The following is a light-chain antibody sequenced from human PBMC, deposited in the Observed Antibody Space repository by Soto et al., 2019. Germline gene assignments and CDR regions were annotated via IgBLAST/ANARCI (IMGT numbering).Light chain of an antibody. CDR2: AAS. J-gene: IGKJ4*01. Sequence: DIQMTQSPSSLSASVGDRVTITCQASQSISVYLNWYQQKPGKAPKLLISAASRLQSGVPSTFSGSGSGTDFTLTISTLQPEDFATYYCQQSISAPLTFGGGTKVEIK. CDR1: QSISVY. V-gene: IGKV1-39*01. CDR3: QQSISAPLT.